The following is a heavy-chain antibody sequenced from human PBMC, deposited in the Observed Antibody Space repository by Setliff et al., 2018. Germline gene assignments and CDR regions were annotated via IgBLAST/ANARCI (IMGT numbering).Heavy chain of an antibody. V-gene: IGHV3-23*01. CDR1: GFTFSSYA. D-gene: IGHD2-21*02. CDR2: ISGSGGST. J-gene: IGHJ6*02. CDR3: ARNWVTAQHYYYGMDV. Sequence: GGSLRLSCAASGFTFSSYAMSWVRQAPGKGLEWVSAISGSGGSTYYADSVKGRFTISRDNAENSLYLQMNSLRAEDTAIYYCARNWVTAQHYYYGMDVWGQGTTVTVSS.